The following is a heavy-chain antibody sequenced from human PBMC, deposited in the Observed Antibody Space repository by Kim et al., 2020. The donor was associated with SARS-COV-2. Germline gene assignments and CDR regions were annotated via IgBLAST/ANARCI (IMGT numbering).Heavy chain of an antibody. D-gene: IGHD2-2*02. Sequence: GGSLRLSCAASGFTFSTYGMHWVRQAPGKGLEWVAVIWFDGGNRYYADSVKGRFTISRDNSKNLLYLEMSSLRAEDTAVYYCAKAGYRDPGVDAFDVWGQGTMVTVSS. CDR1: GFTFSTYG. CDR3: AKAGYRDPGVDAFDV. J-gene: IGHJ3*01. V-gene: IGHV3-33*06. CDR2: IWFDGGNR.